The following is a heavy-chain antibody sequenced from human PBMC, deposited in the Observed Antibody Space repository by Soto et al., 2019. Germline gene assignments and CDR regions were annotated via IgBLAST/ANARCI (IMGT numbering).Heavy chain of an antibody. V-gene: IGHV4-31*03. CDR1: GGSISSGGYY. J-gene: IGHJ4*02. CDR3: ATNLGDDAFDY. CDR2: IYSSGST. Sequence: TLSLACTVSGGSISSGGYYWSWIRQHPGKGLEWIGYIYSSGSTYHNPSLKSRVNISVDTSKNQCALKLSSVTTTDTAVYYCATNLGDDAFDYWGQGTLVTVSS. D-gene: IGHD3-16*01.